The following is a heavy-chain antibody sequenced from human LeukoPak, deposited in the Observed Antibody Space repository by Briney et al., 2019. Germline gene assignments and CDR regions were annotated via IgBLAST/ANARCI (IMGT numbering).Heavy chain of an antibody. D-gene: IGHD6-13*01. CDR2: ISYDGSNK. Sequence: GGSLRLSCAASGFTFSSYGMHWVRQAPGKGLEWVAVISYDGSNKYYADSVKGRFTISRDNSKNTLYLQMNSLRAEDTAVYYCVKILGGSSWYRAWVGYYYGMDVWGQGTTVTVSS. CDR1: GFTFSSYG. CDR3: VKILGGSSWYRAWVGYYYGMDV. V-gene: IGHV3-30*18. J-gene: IGHJ6*02.